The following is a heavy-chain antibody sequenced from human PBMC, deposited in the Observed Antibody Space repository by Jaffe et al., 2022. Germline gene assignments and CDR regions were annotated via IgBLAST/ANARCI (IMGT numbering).Heavy chain of an antibody. Sequence: QVQLVESGGGVVQPGRSLRLSCAASGFTFSSYGMHWVRQAPGKGLDWVTVISYDGSNKYYADSVKGRFTISRDNSKNTLYLQMNSLRPEDTAVYYCAKGAGYYDYIWGSYRFDYWGQGTLVTVSS. V-gene: IGHV3-30*18. D-gene: IGHD3-16*02. CDR3: AKGAGYYDYIWGSYRFDY. CDR1: GFTFSSYG. J-gene: IGHJ4*02. CDR2: ISYDGSNK.